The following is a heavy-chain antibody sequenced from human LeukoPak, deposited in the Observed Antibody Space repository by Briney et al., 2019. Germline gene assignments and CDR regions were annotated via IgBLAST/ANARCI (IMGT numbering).Heavy chain of an antibody. CDR3: ARDLTMKSEWFDP. V-gene: IGHV1-18*01. Sequence: ASVKVSCKASGYTFTSYGISWVRQAPGQGLEWMGWISADNGNTNYAQKLQGRVTMTTDTSTSTAYMELRSLRSDDTAVYYRARDLTMKSEWFDPWVQGTLVTVSS. CDR1: GYTFTSYG. J-gene: IGHJ5*02. D-gene: IGHD3-22*01. CDR2: ISADNGNT.